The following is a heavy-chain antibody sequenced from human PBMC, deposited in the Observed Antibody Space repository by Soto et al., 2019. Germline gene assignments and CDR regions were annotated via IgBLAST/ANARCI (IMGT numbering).Heavy chain of an antibody. CDR3: AKDQGDSTSYYGYVDL. CDR2: ITWNSGII. D-gene: IGHD6-13*01. Sequence: EVQLVESGGGLVQPGRSLRLSCAASGFTFDDYAMHWVRQPPGKGLEWVSGITWNSGIIGYADSVKGRFTISRDNAKNSLYLQMNSLRPEDTALYYCAKDQGDSTSYYGYVDLWGRGTLVTVSS. CDR1: GFTFDDYA. V-gene: IGHV3-9*01. J-gene: IGHJ2*01.